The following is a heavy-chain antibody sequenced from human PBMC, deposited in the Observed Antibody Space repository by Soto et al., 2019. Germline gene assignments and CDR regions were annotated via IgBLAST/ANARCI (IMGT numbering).Heavy chain of an antibody. CDR1: GFTFSSYA. CDR3: ARAHYGGNAFDI. Sequence: LRLSCAASGFTFSSYAMHWVRQAPGKGLEWVAVIPYDGSNKYYADSVKGRFTISRDNSKSTLYLQMNSLRAEDTAVYYCARAHYGGNAFDIWGQGTMVTVSS. CDR2: IPYDGSNK. V-gene: IGHV3-30-3*01. J-gene: IGHJ3*02. D-gene: IGHD4-17*01.